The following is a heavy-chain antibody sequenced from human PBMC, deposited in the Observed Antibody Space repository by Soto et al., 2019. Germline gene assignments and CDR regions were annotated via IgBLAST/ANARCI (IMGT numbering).Heavy chain of an antibody. CDR1: GYTFTSYG. J-gene: IGHJ4*02. D-gene: IGHD3-22*01. V-gene: IGHV1-18*01. CDR3: ARDTVYYDSSGYYYPE. Sequence: ASVKVSCKASGYTFTSYGISWVRQAPGQGLEWMGWISPYYGKTNYAQKFQGRVTITADEPTSTAYMELSSLGSEDTAVYYCARDTVYYDSSGYYYPEWGQGTLVTVSS. CDR2: ISPYYGKT.